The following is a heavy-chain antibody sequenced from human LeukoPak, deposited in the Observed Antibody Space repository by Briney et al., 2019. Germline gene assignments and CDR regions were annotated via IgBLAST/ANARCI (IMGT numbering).Heavy chain of an antibody. D-gene: IGHD3-3*01. CDR2: ISGSGGST. CDR3: AKADDFWSGYFPTTFDY. CDR1: GFTFSSYA. Sequence: PGGSLRLSCAASGFTFSSYAMSWVRQAPGKGLEWVSAISGSGGSTYYADSVKGRFTISRDNSKNTLYLQMDSLRAEDTAVYYCAKADDFWSGYFPTTFDYWGQGTLVTVSS. V-gene: IGHV3-23*01. J-gene: IGHJ4*02.